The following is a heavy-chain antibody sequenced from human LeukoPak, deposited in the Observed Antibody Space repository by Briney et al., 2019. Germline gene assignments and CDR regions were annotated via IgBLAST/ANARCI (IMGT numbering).Heavy chain of an antibody. V-gene: IGHV4-34*01. CDR1: GGSFSGYY. Sequence: SETLSLTCAVYGGSFSGYYWSWIRQPPGKGLEWIGEINHSGSTNYNPSLKSRVTISVDTSKNQFSLKLSSVTAADTAVYYCARARSGSYRSWGQGTLVTVSS. J-gene: IGHJ4*02. CDR3: ARARSGSYRS. D-gene: IGHD1-26*01. CDR2: INHSGST.